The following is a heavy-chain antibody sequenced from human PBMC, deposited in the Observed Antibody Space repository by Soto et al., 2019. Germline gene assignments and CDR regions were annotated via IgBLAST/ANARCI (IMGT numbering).Heavy chain of an antibody. Sequence: VGSLRLSCAASGFTFSSYSMNWVRQAPGKGLEWVSSISSSSSYIYYADSVKGRFTISRDNAKNSLYLQMNSLRAEDTAVYYCARAPGVVVPAAILGSSWLDPCGQGTLVTVSS. D-gene: IGHD2-2*02. CDR1: GFTFSSYS. J-gene: IGHJ5*02. CDR3: ARAPGVVVPAAILGSSWLDP. CDR2: ISSSSSYI. V-gene: IGHV3-21*01.